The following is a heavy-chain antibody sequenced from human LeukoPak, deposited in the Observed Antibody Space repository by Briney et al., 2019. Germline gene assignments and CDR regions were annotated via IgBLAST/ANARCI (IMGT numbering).Heavy chain of an antibody. D-gene: IGHD3-3*01. CDR1: GGSISSYY. J-gene: IGHJ4*02. V-gene: IGHV4-4*07. CDR2: IYTTGNT. Sequence: PSETLSLPCSVSGGSISSYYWSWIRQPAGKGREWIGRIYTTGNTDYNPSLKSRVTMSVDTSKNQFSLNLSSVTAADTAVYYCARDARGWSGFDYWGQGTLVTVSS. CDR3: ARDARGWSGFDY.